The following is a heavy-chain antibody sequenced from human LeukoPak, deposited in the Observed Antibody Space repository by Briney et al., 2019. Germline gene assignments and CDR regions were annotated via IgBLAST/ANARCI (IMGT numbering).Heavy chain of an antibody. D-gene: IGHD3-22*01. CDR3: AGTAFDSTGYYLSFDC. CDR2: IIPILGIA. Sequence: SVKVSCKASGGTFSSYTISWVRQAPGQGLEWMGRIIPILGIANYAQKFQGRVTITADKSTSTAYMELSSLRSEDTAVYYCAGTAFDSTGYYLSFDCWGQGTLVTVSS. V-gene: IGHV1-69*02. J-gene: IGHJ4*02. CDR1: GGTFSSYT.